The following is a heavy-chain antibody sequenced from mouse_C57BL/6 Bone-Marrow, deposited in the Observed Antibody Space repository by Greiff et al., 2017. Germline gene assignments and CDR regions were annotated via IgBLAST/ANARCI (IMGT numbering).Heavy chain of an antibody. D-gene: IGHD2-1*01. J-gene: IGHJ3*01. CDR1: GFTFSDFY. Sequence: EVQVVESGGGLVQSGRSLRLSCATSGFTFSDFYMEWVRQAPGKGLEWIAASRNKANDYTTEYSASVKGRFIVSRDTSQSILYLQMNALRAEDTAIYYCARDAYYGNSFAYWGQGTLVTVSA. CDR3: ARDAYYGNSFAY. V-gene: IGHV7-1*01. CDR2: SRNKANDYTT.